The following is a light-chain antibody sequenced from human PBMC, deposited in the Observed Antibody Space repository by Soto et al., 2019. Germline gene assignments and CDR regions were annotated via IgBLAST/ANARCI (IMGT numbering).Light chain of an antibody. CDR3: QHYGSTPFP. CDR1: QSVISNY. J-gene: IGKJ3*01. CDR2: GAS. V-gene: IGKV3-20*01. Sequence: EIVVTRSPGTLSLSPRERATLSCRASQSVISNYLAWYQQIPGQAPRLLIYGASSRASNIPDRFSGSGAGTDFSLVISRLEPENFATSYCQHYGSTPFPFGHWTKVYFK.